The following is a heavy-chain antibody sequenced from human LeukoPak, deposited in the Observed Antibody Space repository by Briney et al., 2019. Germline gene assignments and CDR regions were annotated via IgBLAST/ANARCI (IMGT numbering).Heavy chain of an antibody. Sequence: GGSLRLSCAASGFTFSSYSMNWVRQAPGKGLEWVSSISSSSSYIYYADSVKGRFTISRDNAKNSLYLQIHSPGAEATAVYYCAREYCSSTSCEEDYWGQGTLVTVSS. J-gene: IGHJ4*02. D-gene: IGHD2-2*01. CDR1: GFTFSSYS. CDR2: ISSSSSYI. V-gene: IGHV3-21*01. CDR3: AREYCSSTSCEEDY.